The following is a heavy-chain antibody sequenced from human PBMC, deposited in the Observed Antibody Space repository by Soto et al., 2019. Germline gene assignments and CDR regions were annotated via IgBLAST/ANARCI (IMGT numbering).Heavy chain of an antibody. CDR2: IIPIFGTA. V-gene: IGHV1-69*13. Sequence: SVKVSCKASGGTFSSYAISWVRQAPGQGLEWMGGIIPIFGTANYAQKFQGRVTITADESTSTAYMELSSLRSEDTAVYYCARTKTTVTTNLVPFDYWGQGTLVTVSS. CDR1: GGTFSSYA. D-gene: IGHD4-17*01. J-gene: IGHJ4*02. CDR3: ARTKTTVTTNLVPFDY.